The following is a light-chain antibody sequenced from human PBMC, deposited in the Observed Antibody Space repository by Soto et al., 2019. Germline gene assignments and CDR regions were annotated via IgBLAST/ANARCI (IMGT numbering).Light chain of an antibody. Sequence: QAVVTQPPSASGTPGQRVTISCSGSRSNIGSNFVNWYQQLPGTAPKLLIHNSDQRPSGVPDRFSGSKSDTSASLAISGLQSDDEADYYCSAWDDDLSGRIFGGGTKVTV. CDR2: NSD. CDR3: SAWDDDLSGRI. CDR1: RSNIGSNF. J-gene: IGLJ2*01. V-gene: IGLV1-44*01.